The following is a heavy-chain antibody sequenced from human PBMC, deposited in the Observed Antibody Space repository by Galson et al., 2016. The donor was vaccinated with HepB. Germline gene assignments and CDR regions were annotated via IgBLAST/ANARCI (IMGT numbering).Heavy chain of an antibody. CDR3: ARDGDTGHYFDY. V-gene: IGHV4-59*01. CDR1: GPSFSDNY. J-gene: IGHJ4*02. Sequence: SETLSLTCGVSGPSFSDNYWSWVRQPPGKGLEWIGYIYYTGSTTSNPSLKSRVTISIDPSKNQFSLRLSSVTAADTAVYYCARDGDTGHYFDYWSQGTLVTVSS. CDR2: IYYTGST. D-gene: IGHD5-18*01.